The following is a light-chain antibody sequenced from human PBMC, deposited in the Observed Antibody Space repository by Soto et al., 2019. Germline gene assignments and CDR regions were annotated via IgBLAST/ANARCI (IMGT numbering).Light chain of an antibody. J-gene: IGKJ3*01. CDR1: QSISSY. Sequence: DIQMTQTPSSLSASVGERVTITCRASQSISSYLNWFQQKPGKAPKLLIYAASSLPTGVPSRFSGSGSGTDFTLTISSLQREDFATYYCQESLTSLGTFGPGTNVDIK. V-gene: IGKV1-39*01. CDR3: QESLTSLGT. CDR2: AAS.